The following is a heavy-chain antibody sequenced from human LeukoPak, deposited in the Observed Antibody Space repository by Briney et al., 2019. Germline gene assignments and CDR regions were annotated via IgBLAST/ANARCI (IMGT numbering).Heavy chain of an antibody. Sequence: SETLSLTCTVSGGSVSSGSYYWSWIRQPPGKGLEWIGYISFSGNTNYNPSLKSRVTISVDTSKKQFSLNLSSVTAADTAVYYCARDGRLYDSYFDYWGQGILVTAPS. J-gene: IGHJ4*02. CDR2: ISFSGNT. D-gene: IGHD5/OR15-5a*01. V-gene: IGHV4-61*01. CDR1: GGSVSSGSYY. CDR3: ARDGRLYDSYFDY.